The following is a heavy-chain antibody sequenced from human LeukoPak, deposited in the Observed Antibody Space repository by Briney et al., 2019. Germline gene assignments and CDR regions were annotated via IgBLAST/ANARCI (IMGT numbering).Heavy chain of an antibody. V-gene: IGHV4-39*07. D-gene: IGHD5-18*01. J-gene: IGHJ4*02. Sequence: SGTLSLTCGVSGGSIISSTYYWGWIRQPPGKGLEWIGTIYYSGSTDYNPSLKSRVTISVDKSKNQFSLKLSSVTAADTAVYYCARDLNSYGSSPGYWGQGTLVTVSS. CDR2: IYYSGST. CDR3: ARDLNSYGSSPGY. CDR1: GGSIISSTYY.